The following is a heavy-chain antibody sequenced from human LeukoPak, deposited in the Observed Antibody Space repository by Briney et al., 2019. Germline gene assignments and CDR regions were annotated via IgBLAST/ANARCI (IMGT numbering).Heavy chain of an antibody. CDR3: ARSRYDFWSGYPHYYYYYGMDV. D-gene: IGHD3-3*01. Sequence: SVKVSCKASGGTFSSYAISWVRQAPGQGLEWMGGIIPIFGTANYAQKFQGRVTITADESTSTAYMELSSLRSEDTAVYYCARSRYDFWSGYPHYYYYYGMDVWGQGTTATVSS. J-gene: IGHJ6*02. CDR2: IIPIFGTA. CDR1: GGTFSSYA. V-gene: IGHV1-69*13.